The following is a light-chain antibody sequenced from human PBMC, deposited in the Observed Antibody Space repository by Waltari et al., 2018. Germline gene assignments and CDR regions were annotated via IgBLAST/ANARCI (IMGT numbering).Light chain of an antibody. CDR3: GSYADTSTWV. V-gene: IGLV2-8*01. Sequence: QSVLTQPPSASGSPGKAVTISCTGRSSDVGGSNPVSWYQRHPGTAPNLMIYDVNTRPSGVPDRFSVSKSGNTASLTVSGLQVEDEGDYYCGSYADTSTWVFGGGTSLTVL. CDR2: DVN. CDR1: SSDVGGSNP. J-gene: IGLJ3*02.